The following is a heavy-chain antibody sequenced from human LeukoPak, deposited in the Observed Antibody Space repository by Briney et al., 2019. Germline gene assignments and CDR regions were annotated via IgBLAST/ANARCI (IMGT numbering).Heavy chain of an antibody. CDR1: GFTFSSYA. Sequence: GGSLRLSCAASGFTFSSYAMSWVRQAPGKGLEWVSAISGSGGSTYYADSVKGRFTVSRDNSKNTLYLQMNSLRADDTAVYYCAQGGVVGAQGYFDYWGQGTLVTVSS. J-gene: IGHJ4*02. CDR3: AQGGVVGAQGYFDY. D-gene: IGHD1-26*01. V-gene: IGHV3-23*01. CDR2: ISGSGGST.